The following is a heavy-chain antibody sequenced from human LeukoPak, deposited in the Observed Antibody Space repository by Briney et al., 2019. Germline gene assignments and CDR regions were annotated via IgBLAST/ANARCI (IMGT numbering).Heavy chain of an antibody. CDR2: IYSSGST. CDR1: GGSMNSYY. J-gene: IGHJ4*02. D-gene: IGHD1-1*01. Sequence: PSETLSLTCSVPGGSMNSYYWSWIRQSPREGREWIGYIYSSGSTNYNHCLKSRVTISVDTSKNQFSLKLSSVTAADTAVYYCARHVRLQPFDYWGQGTLVTVSS. V-gene: IGHV4-59*08. CDR3: ARHVRLQPFDY.